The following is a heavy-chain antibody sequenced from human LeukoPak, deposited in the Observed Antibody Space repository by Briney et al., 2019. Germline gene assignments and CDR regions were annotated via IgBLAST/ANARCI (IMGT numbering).Heavy chain of an antibody. Sequence: PSETLSLTCTVSGGSIRSYYWSWIRQPPGKGLEWIGEINHSGSTNYNPSLKSRVTISVDTSKNQFSLKLSSVTAAGTAVYYCARGVLRYFHYWGQGTLVTVSS. J-gene: IGHJ4*02. CDR2: INHSGST. CDR3: ARGVLRYFHY. V-gene: IGHV4-34*01. D-gene: IGHD3-9*01. CDR1: GGSIRSYY.